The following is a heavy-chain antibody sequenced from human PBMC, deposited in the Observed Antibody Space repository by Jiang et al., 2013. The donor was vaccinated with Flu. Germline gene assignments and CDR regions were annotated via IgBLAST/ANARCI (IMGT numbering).Heavy chain of an antibody. J-gene: IGHJ4*02. CDR3: ARVVTGTIY. CDR2: IYYSGST. Sequence: WIGYIYYSGSTYYNPSLKSRVTISVDTSKNQFSLKLSSVTAADTAVYYCARVVTGTIYWGQGTLVTVSS. D-gene: IGHD1-7*01. V-gene: IGHV4-31*02.